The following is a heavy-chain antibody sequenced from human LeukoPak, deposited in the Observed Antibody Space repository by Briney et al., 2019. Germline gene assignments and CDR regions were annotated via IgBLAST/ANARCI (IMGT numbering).Heavy chain of an antibody. CDR2: INTKTESP. J-gene: IGHJ4*02. CDR3: VRDKYGGKVLIDS. CDR1: GYTFTSYA. V-gene: IGHV7-4-1*02. Sequence: ASVKVSCKASGYTFTSYAMNWVRQAPGQGLEWMGWINTKTESPTYAQGFTGRFVFSLDTSVSTAYLQISSLKAEDTAVYYCVRDKYGGKVLIDSWGQGTLVTVSS. D-gene: IGHD4-23*01.